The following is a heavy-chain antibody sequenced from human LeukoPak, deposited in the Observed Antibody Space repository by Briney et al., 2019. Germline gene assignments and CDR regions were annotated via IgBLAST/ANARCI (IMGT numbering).Heavy chain of an antibody. V-gene: IGHV3-74*01. D-gene: IGHD3-10*01. CDR3: ARDRTPYYYGSGRYFDY. CDR2: INGDGSIT. J-gene: IGHJ4*02. Sequence: PGGSLKLSCAASGFTFNNYWMHWVRQAPGKGLVWVSRINGDGSITDYADSVKGRFTISRDNAKNTLYLQMNSLRAEDTAVYYCARDRTPYYYGSGRYFDYWGQGTLVTVSS. CDR1: GFTFNNYW.